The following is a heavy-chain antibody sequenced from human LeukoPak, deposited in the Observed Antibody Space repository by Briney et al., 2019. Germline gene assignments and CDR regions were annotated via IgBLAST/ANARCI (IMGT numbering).Heavy chain of an antibody. CDR3: ASPRGY. CDR1: GGSFSGYY. D-gene: IGHD3-10*01. Sequence: SETLSLTCAVYGGSFSGYYWSWIRQPPGKGLEWIGEINHSGSTNYNPSLKSRVTISVDTSKNQFSLKLSSVTAADTAVYYCASPRGYWGQGTLVTVSS. CDR2: INHSGST. J-gene: IGHJ4*02. V-gene: IGHV4-34*01.